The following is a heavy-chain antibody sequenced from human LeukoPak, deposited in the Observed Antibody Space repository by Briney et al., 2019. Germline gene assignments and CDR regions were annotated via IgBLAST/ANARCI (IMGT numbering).Heavy chain of an antibody. V-gene: IGHV4-34*01. Sequence: PSETLSLTCAVSVGSFSGYYWSWIRQPPGKGLEWIGEINHSGSTNYNPSLKSRVTISVDTSKNQFSLRLSSVTAADTAVYYCARGLGYYGSISRFYYYYYMDVWGKGTTVTVSS. CDR3: ARGLGYYGSISRFYYYYYMDV. CDR1: VGSFSGYY. J-gene: IGHJ6*03. D-gene: IGHD3-10*01. CDR2: INHSGST.